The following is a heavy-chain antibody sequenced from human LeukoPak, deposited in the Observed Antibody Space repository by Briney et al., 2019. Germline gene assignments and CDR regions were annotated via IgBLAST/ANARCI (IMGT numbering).Heavy chain of an antibody. CDR1: GGSISSYY. CDR2: IYYSGST. Sequence: PSETLSLTCTVSGGSISSYYWTWIRQPPGKGLEWIGNIYYSGSTNYNPSLKSRVSMSVDTSNIQFSLKLSSVTAADTAVYYCARGGTYNGILSFDPWGQGTLVTASS. V-gene: IGHV4-59*01. CDR3: ARGGTYNGILSFDP. J-gene: IGHJ5*02. D-gene: IGHD1-14*01.